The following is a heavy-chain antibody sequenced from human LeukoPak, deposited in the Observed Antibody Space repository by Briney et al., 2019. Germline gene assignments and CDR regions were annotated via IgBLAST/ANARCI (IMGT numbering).Heavy chain of an antibody. CDR2: IHLRGLT. CDR1: GVSVTSTNW. CDR3: SRENGAFSPFGY. Sequence: SETLSLTCDVSGVSVTSTNWWSWVRQPPGQGLEWIGEIHLRGLTNYNPSLSSRVTMSLDTSKNYVSLNLTSVTAADTAVYYCSRENGAFSPFGYWGQGTLVTVSS. D-gene: IGHD2-8*01. V-gene: IGHV4-4*02. J-gene: IGHJ4*02.